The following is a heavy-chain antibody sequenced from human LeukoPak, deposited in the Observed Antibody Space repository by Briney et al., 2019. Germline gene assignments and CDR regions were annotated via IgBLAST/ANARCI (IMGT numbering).Heavy chain of an antibody. V-gene: IGHV1-69-2*01. CDR3: ATGMGCSGGTCWVNWFDP. CDR2: VYPEDGET. Sequence: ASVKISCKASGYTFTDYYIHWVQQAPGKGLEWMGRVYPEDGETIYAEKFQGRVTITADTSTDTAYMELSSLRSEDTAVYYCATGMGCSGGTCWVNWFDPWGQGTLVTVSS. D-gene: IGHD2-15*01. J-gene: IGHJ5*02. CDR1: GYTFTDYY.